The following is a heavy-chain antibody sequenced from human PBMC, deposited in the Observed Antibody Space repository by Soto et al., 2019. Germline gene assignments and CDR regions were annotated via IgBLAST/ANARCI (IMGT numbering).Heavy chain of an antibody. Sequence: PGGSLRLSCVTSGFTFSSYAMSWVRQAPGKGLEWVSAISGTGSDTFYADSVKGRLTISRDNSKNTVDLQMNSLRAEDTAVYYCAREYRRGYSYGPDYWGQGTLVPVSS. D-gene: IGHD5-18*01. CDR2: ISGTGSDT. J-gene: IGHJ4*02. CDR1: GFTFSSYA. V-gene: IGHV3-23*01. CDR3: AREYRRGYSYGPDY.